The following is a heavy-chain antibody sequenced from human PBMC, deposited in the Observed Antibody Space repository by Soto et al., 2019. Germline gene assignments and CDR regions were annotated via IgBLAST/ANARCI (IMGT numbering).Heavy chain of an antibody. Sequence: EVQLVETGGGLIQPGGSLRLTCAAAGFTVSSNYMTWVRQAPGKGLEWVSVIYSGGDTNYADSVRGRFTISRDNSKNTVYLQMNGLRAEDTAVYYCANYYGLDVWGQGTTVTVSS. V-gene: IGHV3-53*02. CDR3: ANYYGLDV. J-gene: IGHJ6*02. CDR1: GFTVSSNY. CDR2: IYSGGDT.